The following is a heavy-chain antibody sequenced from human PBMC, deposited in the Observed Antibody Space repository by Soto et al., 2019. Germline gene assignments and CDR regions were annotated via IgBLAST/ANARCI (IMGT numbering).Heavy chain of an antibody. CDR1: GYTFTGYY. V-gene: IGHV1-2*04. Sequence: ASVKVSCKPSGYTFTGYYMHWVRQAPGQGLEWMGWINPNSGGTNYAQQFQGWVTMTRDTSISTAYMELSRLRSDDTAVYYCARDRLDIVVVPAAIYYYYGMEVWGQGTTVTVSS. D-gene: IGHD2-2*01. CDR3: ARDRLDIVVVPAAIYYYYGMEV. CDR2: INPNSGGT. J-gene: IGHJ6*02.